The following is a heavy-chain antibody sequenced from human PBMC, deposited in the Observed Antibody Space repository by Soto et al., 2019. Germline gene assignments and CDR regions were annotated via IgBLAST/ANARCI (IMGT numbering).Heavy chain of an antibody. J-gene: IGHJ6*03. V-gene: IGHV3-21*01. CDR3: ARKIDDFWSGFGPRPYYYYYMDV. Sequence: GGSLRLSCAASGFTFSSYSMNWVRQAPGKGLEWVSSISSSSSYIYYADSVKGRFTISRDNAKNSLYLQMNSLRAEDTAVYYCARKIDDFWSGFGPRPYYYYYMDVWGKGTTVTVSS. D-gene: IGHD3-3*01. CDR1: GFTFSSYS. CDR2: ISSSSSYI.